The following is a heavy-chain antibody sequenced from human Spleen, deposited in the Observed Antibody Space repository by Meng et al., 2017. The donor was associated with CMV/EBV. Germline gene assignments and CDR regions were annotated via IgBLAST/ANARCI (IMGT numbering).Heavy chain of an antibody. Sequence: TCSNAWMSWVRQATGKGLEWVGRIKSKTDGGTTDYAAPVKGRFTISRDDSKNTLYLQMNSLKTEDTAVYYCTDDIVVVPAAISYFQHWGQGTLVTVSS. CDR3: TDDIVVVPAAISYFQH. J-gene: IGHJ1*01. D-gene: IGHD2-2*02. CDR1: TCSNAW. CDR2: IKSKTDGGTT. V-gene: IGHV3-15*01.